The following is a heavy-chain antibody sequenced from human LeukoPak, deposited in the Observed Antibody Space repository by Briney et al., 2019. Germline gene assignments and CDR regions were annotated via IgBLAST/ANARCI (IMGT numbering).Heavy chain of an antibody. CDR1: GYTFTSYG. V-gene: IGHV1-18*01. CDR2: VSAYNGNA. J-gene: IGHJ4*02. D-gene: IGHD3-10*01. Sequence: ASVKVSCKASGYTFTSYGISWVRQAPGQGLEWMGWVSAYNGNANYAQKLQGRVTMTTDTSTSTAYMELRSLRSDDTAVYYCASRRFGELLYWGQGTLVTVSS. CDR3: ASRRFGELLY.